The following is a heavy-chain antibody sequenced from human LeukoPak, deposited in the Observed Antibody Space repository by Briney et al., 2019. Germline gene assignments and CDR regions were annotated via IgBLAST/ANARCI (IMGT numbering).Heavy chain of an antibody. V-gene: IGHV4-61*02. Sequence: SQTLSLTCTVSGGSISSGSYYWSWIRQPAGKGLEWIGRIYTSGSTNYNPSLKSRVTISMDTSKNQFSLKLSSVTAADTAVYYCARDVYYYDRSAFDIWGQGTMVTVSS. CDR3: ARDVYYYDRSAFDI. D-gene: IGHD3-22*01. CDR1: GGSISSGSYY. J-gene: IGHJ3*02. CDR2: IYTSGST.